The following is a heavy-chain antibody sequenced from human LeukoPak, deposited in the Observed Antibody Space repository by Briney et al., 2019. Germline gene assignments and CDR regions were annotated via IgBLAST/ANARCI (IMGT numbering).Heavy chain of an antibody. J-gene: IGHJ4*02. V-gene: IGHV3-73*01. CDR1: GFTFSGSA. CDR2: IRSKANSYAT. CDR3: TRHAGIAAAGTVY. D-gene: IGHD6-13*01. Sequence: PGGSLRLSCAASGFTFSGSAMHWVRQASGKGQEWVGRIRSKANSYATAYAASVKGRFTISRDDSKNTAYLQMNSLKTEDTAVYYCTRHAGIAAAGTVYWGQGTLVTVSS.